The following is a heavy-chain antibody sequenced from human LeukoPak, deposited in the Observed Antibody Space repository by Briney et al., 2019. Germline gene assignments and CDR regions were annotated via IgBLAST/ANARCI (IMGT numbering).Heavy chain of an antibody. CDR2: ISWNSGSI. Sequence: PGGSLRLSCAASGFTFSSYAMSWVRQAPGKGLEWVSGISWNSGSIGYADSVKGRFTISRDNAKNSLYLQMNSLRAEDTALYYCAKDDCSSTSCPLDYWGQGTLVTVSS. CDR1: GFTFSSYA. J-gene: IGHJ4*02. V-gene: IGHV3-9*01. CDR3: AKDDCSSTSCPLDY. D-gene: IGHD2-2*01.